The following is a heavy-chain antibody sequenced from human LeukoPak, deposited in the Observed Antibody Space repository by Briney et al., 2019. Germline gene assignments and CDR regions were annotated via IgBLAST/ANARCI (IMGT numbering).Heavy chain of an antibody. CDR3: AKLLRGTVVPFYDY. J-gene: IGHJ4*02. CDR2: ISGSGGST. V-gene: IGHV3-23*01. CDR1: GITFSTSA. Sequence: GGSLRLSCAASGITFSTSAMSWVRQAPGKGLEWVSAISGSGGSTYYADSVKGRFTISRDNSKSTLHLQMNSLRVNDTAVYYCAKLLRGTVVPFYDYWGQGTLVTVSS. D-gene: IGHD3-10*01.